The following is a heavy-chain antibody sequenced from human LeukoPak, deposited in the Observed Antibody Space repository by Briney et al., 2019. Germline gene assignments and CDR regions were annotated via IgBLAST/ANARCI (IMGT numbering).Heavy chain of an antibody. CDR1: GYTFTSYY. Sequence: GASVKVSCTASGYTFTSYYMHWVRQAPGQGLEWMGIINPSGGSTSYAQKFQGRVTMTRDTSTSTVYMELSSLRSEDTAVYYCARDPSGYYDSSGFNINYYFGYWGQGTLVTVSS. V-gene: IGHV1-46*01. CDR2: INPSGGST. D-gene: IGHD3-22*01. CDR3: ARDPSGYYDSSGFNINYYFGY. J-gene: IGHJ4*02.